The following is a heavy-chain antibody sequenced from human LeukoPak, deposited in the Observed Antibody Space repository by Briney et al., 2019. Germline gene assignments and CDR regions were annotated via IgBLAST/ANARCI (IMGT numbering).Heavy chain of an antibody. J-gene: IGHJ5*02. V-gene: IGHV4-61*02. D-gene: IGHD2-15*01. CDR1: GGSISSGSYY. CDR3: ARHHSPHVDPNWFDP. Sequence: SETLSLTCTVSGGSISSGSYYWSWIRQPAGKGLEWIGRIYTSGSTNYNPSLKSRVTISVDTSKNQFSLKLSSVTAADTAMYYCARHHSPHVDPNWFDPWGQGTLVTVSS. CDR2: IYTSGST.